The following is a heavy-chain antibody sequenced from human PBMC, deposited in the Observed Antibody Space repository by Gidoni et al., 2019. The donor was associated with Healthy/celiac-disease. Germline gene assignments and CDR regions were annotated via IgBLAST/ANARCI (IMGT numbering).Heavy chain of an antibody. CDR1: GFTFSSYA. CDR2: ISYDGSNK. V-gene: IGHV3-30*04. J-gene: IGHJ4*02. CDR3: ARFGINYSSGWYPIDY. D-gene: IGHD6-19*01. Sequence: QVQLVESGGGVVQPGRSLRLSCDASGFTFSSYAMPWVRQAPGKGLEWVAVISYDGSNKYYADSVKGRFTISRDNSKNTLYLQMNSLRAEDTAVYYCARFGINYSSGWYPIDYWGQGTLVTVSS.